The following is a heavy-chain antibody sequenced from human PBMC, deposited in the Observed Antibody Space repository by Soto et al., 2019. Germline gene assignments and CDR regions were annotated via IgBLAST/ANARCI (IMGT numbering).Heavy chain of an antibody. CDR1: GFTFSDYY. D-gene: IGHD3-3*01. Sequence: PGGSLRLSCSASGFTFSDYYMSWIRQSPGKGLEWVSYISISGSTIYYADSVKGRFTISRDNAKNSLYLQMNSLRAEDTAVYYCARDEYYDFWIGYYNYWGQGTLVTVSS. V-gene: IGHV3-11*01. CDR3: ARDEYYDFWIGYYNY. CDR2: ISISGSTI. J-gene: IGHJ4*02.